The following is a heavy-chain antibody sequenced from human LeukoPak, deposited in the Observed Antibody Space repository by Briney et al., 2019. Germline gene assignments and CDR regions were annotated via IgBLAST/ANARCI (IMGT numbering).Heavy chain of an antibody. D-gene: IGHD3-22*01. CDR2: INHSGST. CDR1: GGSISSYY. V-gene: IGHV4-34*01. J-gene: IGHJ4*02. CDR3: ARGSIVVATFFDY. Sequence: SETLSLTCTVSGGSISSYYWSWIRQPPGKGLEWIGEINHSGSTNYNPSLKSRVTISVDTSKNQFSLKLSSVTAADTAVYYCARGSIVVATFFDYWGQGTLVTVSS.